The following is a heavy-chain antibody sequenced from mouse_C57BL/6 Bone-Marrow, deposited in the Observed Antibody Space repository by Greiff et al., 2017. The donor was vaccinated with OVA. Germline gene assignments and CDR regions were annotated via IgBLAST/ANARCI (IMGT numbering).Heavy chain of an antibody. J-gene: IGHJ2*01. V-gene: IGHV7-1*01. D-gene: IGHD1-1*01. CDR3: ARGSYGDY. CDR2: SRNKANDYTT. Sequence: EVMLVESGGGLVQSGRSLRLSCATSGFTFSDFYMEWVRQAPGKGLEWIAASRNKANDYTTEYSASVKGRFIVSRDTSQSILYLQRKALGAEDTDIYYCARGSYGDYWGQGTTLTVSS. CDR1: GFTFSDFY.